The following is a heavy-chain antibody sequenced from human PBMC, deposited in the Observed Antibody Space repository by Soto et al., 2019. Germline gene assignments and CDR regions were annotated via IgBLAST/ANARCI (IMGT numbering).Heavy chain of an antibody. Sequence: VGSLRLSCAASGFTFSSYAMHWVRQAPGKGLEWVAVISYDGSNKYYADSVKGRFTISRDNSKNTLYLQMNSLRAEDTAVYYCARDHNATGIGAFDIWGQGTMVTVSS. CDR2: ISYDGSNK. J-gene: IGHJ3*02. D-gene: IGHD2-15*01. CDR3: ARDHNATGIGAFDI. CDR1: GFTFSSYA. V-gene: IGHV3-30*04.